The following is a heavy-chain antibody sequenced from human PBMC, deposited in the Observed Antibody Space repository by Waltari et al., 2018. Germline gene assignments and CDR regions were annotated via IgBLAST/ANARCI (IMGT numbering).Heavy chain of an antibody. Sequence: QLQLQESGPGLVKPSETLSLTCTVSGGSISSSSYYWGWIRQPPGKGLEWIGSIYFSGSTYYNPSLKSRVTISVDTPKNQFSLKLSSVTAADTAVYYCARSFSELEYYFDYWGQGTLVTVSS. V-gene: IGHV4-39*01. J-gene: IGHJ4*02. CDR1: GGSISSSSYY. CDR3: ARSFSELEYYFDY. CDR2: IYFSGST. D-gene: IGHD1-1*01.